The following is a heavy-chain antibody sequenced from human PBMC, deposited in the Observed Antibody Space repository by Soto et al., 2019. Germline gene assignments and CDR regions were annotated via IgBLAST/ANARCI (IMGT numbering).Heavy chain of an antibody. CDR2: ISAYNGNT. Sequence: SVKVSCNASGYTFTSYGISWVRQAPGQGLEWMGWISAYNGNTNYEQKLQGRVTMTTDNSKNTLYLQMNSLRAEDTAVYYCARATSITIFGVVNRHYGMDVWGQGTTVTV. V-gene: IGHV1-18*01. D-gene: IGHD3-3*01. CDR3: ARATSITIFGVVNRHYGMDV. CDR1: GYTFTSYG. J-gene: IGHJ6*02.